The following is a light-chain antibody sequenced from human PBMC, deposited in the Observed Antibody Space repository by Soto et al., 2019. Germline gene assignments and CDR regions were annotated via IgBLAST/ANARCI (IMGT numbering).Light chain of an antibody. CDR1: SSDVGSYNL. CDR2: EVS. CDR3: CSYAGSSTYV. V-gene: IGLV2-23*02. Sequence: QSALTQPASVSGSPGQSITISCTGTSSDVGSYNLVSWYQQHPGKAPKVMIYEVSKRPSGVHNRFSGSKSGNTASLTISGLQAEDEADYYCCSYAGSSTYVFGTGTKVTVL. J-gene: IGLJ1*01.